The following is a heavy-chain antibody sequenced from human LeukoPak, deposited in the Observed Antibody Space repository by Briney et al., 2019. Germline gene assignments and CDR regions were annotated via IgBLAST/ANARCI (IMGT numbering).Heavy chain of an antibody. V-gene: IGHV3-53*01. CDR1: GLTVSSND. Sequence: GGSLRLSCAASGLTVSSNDMHWLRQAPGKGLEWVSVLFSGGNTFYADSVKGRVTISRDNSKNTLYLQMNSLRAEDTAVYYCAKQLWFGEMYYYYYMDVWGKGTTVTVSS. CDR3: AKQLWFGEMYYYYYMDV. CDR2: LFSGGNT. D-gene: IGHD3-10*01. J-gene: IGHJ6*03.